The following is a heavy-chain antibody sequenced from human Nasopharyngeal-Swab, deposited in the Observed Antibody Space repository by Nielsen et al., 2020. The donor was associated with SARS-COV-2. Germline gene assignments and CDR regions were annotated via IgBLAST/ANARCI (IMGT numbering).Heavy chain of an antibody. V-gene: IGHV3-23*01. CDR1: GFTVSSNY. CDR2: ISGSGGST. D-gene: IGHD4-23*01. J-gene: IGHJ6*02. Sequence: GESLKISCAASGFTVSSNYMSWVRQAPGKGLEWVSAISGSGGSTYYADSVKGRFTISRDNSKNTLYLQMNSLRAEDTAVYYCAKERWQYGMDVWGQGTTVTVSS. CDR3: AKERWQYGMDV.